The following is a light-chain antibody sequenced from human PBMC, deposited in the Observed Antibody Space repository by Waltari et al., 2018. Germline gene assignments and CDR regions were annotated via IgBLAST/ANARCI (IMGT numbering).Light chain of an antibody. Sequence: QSVLTHPPSASATPGQRVTISCSGSSSNIGRSYVYWYQQFPGTAPKLLICTNEQGPSGGTCRVAGPKSGTSAALAISGLRSEDEADYYCAAWDDSLSGHVVFGGGTKLTVL. CDR3: AAWDDSLSGHVV. V-gene: IGLV1-47*02. J-gene: IGLJ2*01. CDR2: TNE. CDR1: SSNIGRSY.